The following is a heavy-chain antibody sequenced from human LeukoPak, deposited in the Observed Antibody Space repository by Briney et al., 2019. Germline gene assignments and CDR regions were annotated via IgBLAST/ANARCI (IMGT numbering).Heavy chain of an antibody. Sequence: GGSLRLSCAASGLTFSTYAMSWVRQAPGKGLGWLSAISGRGRDTYYAESVKGRFTISRDNSKNTLYLQMNSLRAEDTAVYYCAKAAGGAFDIWGQGTMVTVSS. J-gene: IGHJ3*02. D-gene: IGHD6-25*01. CDR2: ISGRGRDT. V-gene: IGHV3-23*01. CDR1: GLTFSTYA. CDR3: AKAAGGAFDI.